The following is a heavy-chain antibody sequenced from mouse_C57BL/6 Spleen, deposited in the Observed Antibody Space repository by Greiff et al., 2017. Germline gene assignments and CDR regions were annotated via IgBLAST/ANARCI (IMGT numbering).Heavy chain of an antibody. CDR3: ARDSYYYGRGGYFDV. D-gene: IGHD1-1*01. CDR2: IDPSDSYT. V-gene: IGHV1-69*01. Sequence: QVQLQQPGAELVMPGASVKLSCKASGYTFTSYWMHWVKQRPGQGLEWIGEIDPSDSYTNYNQKFKGKSTLTVDKSSSTAYMQLSSLTSEDSAVYYWARDSYYYGRGGYFDVWGTGTTVTVSS. J-gene: IGHJ1*03. CDR1: GYTFTSYW.